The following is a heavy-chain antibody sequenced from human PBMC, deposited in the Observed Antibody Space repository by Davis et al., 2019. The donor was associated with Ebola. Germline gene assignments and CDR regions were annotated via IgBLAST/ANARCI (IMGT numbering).Heavy chain of an antibody. CDR2: ISGHSEYI. CDR1: GFNFSSYS. J-gene: IGHJ1*01. Sequence: PGGSLRLSCATSGFNFSSYSMNWVRQAPGKGLEWVSSISGHSEYILNADSLKDRFRISRDNAKSSLYLQMNSLRVEDTAVYYCARFETEIAAPDECWGQGTLVTVSS. V-gene: IGHV3-21*06. D-gene: IGHD6-6*01. CDR3: ARFETEIAAPDEC.